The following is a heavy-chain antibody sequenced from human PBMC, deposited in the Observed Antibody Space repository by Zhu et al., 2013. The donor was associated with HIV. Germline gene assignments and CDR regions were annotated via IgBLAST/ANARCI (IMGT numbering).Heavy chain of an antibody. CDR3: ARGGWPHEPIY. CDR2: NNYDNGGT. V-gene: IGHV1-2*02. CDR1: GYTFTNYG. J-gene: IGHJ4*02. Sequence: QVQLVQSGPEVKKPGASVKVSCKASGYTFTNYGINWVRQATGHGLEWMGWNNYDNGGTRFSQRFQGRVTMTRDTSITTAYMELSSLKSDDTAVYYCARGGWPHEPIYWGQGTLVIVSS. D-gene: IGHD3-16*01.